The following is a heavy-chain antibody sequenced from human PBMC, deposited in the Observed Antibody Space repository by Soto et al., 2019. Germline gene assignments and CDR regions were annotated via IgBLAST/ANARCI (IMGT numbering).Heavy chain of an antibody. J-gene: IGHJ6*03. CDR3: ARRDSSSSRLGYYYMDV. Sequence: SETLSLTCTVSGGSISSYYWSWIRQPPGKGLEWIGYIYYSGSTNYNPSLKSRVTISLDRSKNQFSLKLSSVTAADTAVYYCARRDSSSSRLGYYYMDVWGKGTTVTVSS. CDR1: GGSISSYY. V-gene: IGHV4-59*08. D-gene: IGHD6-6*01. CDR2: IYYSGST.